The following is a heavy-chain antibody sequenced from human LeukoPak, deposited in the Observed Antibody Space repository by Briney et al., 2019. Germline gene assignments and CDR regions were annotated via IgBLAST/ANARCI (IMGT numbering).Heavy chain of an antibody. CDR3: ARDRDFWSGYPDY. Sequence: GGSLRLSCAASGFTFSSYWMHWVRQAPGKGLVWVSRINTDGSSTSYADSVKGRFTISRDNAKNMLYLQMNSLRAEDTAVYYCARDRDFWSGYPDYWGQGTLVTVSS. V-gene: IGHV3-74*01. D-gene: IGHD3-3*01. J-gene: IGHJ4*02. CDR2: INTDGSST. CDR1: GFTFSSYW.